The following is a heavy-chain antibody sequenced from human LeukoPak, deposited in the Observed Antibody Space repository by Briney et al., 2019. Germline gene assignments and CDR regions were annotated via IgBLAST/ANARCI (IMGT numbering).Heavy chain of an antibody. CDR1: GXTFSSYS. CDR2: ISSSSSYI. J-gene: IGHJ4*02. D-gene: IGHD5-12*01. V-gene: IGHV3-21*01. Sequence: LGGSLRLSCSASGXTFSSYSMNWVRQAPGKGVEWVSSISSSSSYIYYADSVKGRFTISRDKAKNSLYLQMNSLRAEDTAIYYCAREGMVATFDYWGQGTLVTVSS. CDR3: AREGMVATFDY.